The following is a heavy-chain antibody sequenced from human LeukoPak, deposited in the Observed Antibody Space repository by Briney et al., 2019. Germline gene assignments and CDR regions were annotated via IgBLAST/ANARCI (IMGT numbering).Heavy chain of an antibody. Sequence: PGGSLRLSCAASGFTFSSYGMHWVRQAPGKGLEWVAFIRYDGSNKYYADSVKGRFTISRDNPKNMLYLQMNSLRAEDTAVYYCASRARSGYYYGMDVWGQGTTVTVSS. CDR2: IRYDGSNK. CDR1: GFTFSSYG. CDR3: ASRARSGYYYGMDV. D-gene: IGHD3-10*01. J-gene: IGHJ6*02. V-gene: IGHV3-30*02.